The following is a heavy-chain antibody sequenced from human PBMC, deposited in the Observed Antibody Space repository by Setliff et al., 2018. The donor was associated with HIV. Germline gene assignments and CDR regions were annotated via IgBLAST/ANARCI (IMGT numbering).Heavy chain of an antibody. CDR3: ARIVRPSYYYYYYMDV. V-gene: IGHV1-69*13. D-gene: IGHD3-10*02. CDR1: GYTFTSYA. J-gene: IGHJ6*03. CDR2: IIPIFNTA. Sequence: GASVKVSCKASGYTFTSYAISWVRQAPGQGREWMGGIIPIFNTANYAQKFQGRVTITADESTSTAYMGLSSLRSEDTAVYYCARIVRPSYYYYYYMDVWGKGTTVTVSS.